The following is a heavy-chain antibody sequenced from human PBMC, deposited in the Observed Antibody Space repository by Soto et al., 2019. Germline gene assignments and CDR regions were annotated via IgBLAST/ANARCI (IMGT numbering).Heavy chain of an antibody. Sequence: GGSLRLSCAASGFTFSSYGMHWVRQAPGKGLEWVAVISYDGSNKYYADSVKGRFTISRDNSKNTLYLQMNSLRAEDTAVYYCAKEEGRHSSSWYERYYYGMDVWGQGTTVTVSS. J-gene: IGHJ6*02. CDR1: GFTFSSYG. CDR2: ISYDGSNK. D-gene: IGHD6-13*01. V-gene: IGHV3-30*18. CDR3: AKEEGRHSSSWYERYYYGMDV.